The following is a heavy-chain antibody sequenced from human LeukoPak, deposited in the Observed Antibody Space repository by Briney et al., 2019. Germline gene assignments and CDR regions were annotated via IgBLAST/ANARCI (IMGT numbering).Heavy chain of an antibody. D-gene: IGHD7-27*01. CDR2: IYSSGTT. CDR1: SGSISGYY. V-gene: IGHV4-4*07. J-gene: IGHJ2*01. CDR3: ARVPSGPHWFFDL. Sequence: SETLSLTCTVSSGSISGYYWGWVRQPAGKGLEWIGRIYSSGTTDYNPSLKSRVTFSVDTSRNQFSLKLSSVTAADTAVYLCARVPSGPHWFFDLWGRGTLVTVSS.